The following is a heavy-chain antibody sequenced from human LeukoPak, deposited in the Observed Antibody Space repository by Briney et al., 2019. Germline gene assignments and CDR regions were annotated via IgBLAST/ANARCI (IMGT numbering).Heavy chain of an antibody. CDR3: ARETRLGPYYYFDY. CDR1: GGSIISNDYY. V-gene: IGHV4-30-4*01. Sequence: SETLSLTCTVSGGSIISNDYYWSWIRQSPGKGLEWIGYIYNSGSTYYNPSLRSRFTISLDTSKSQFSLKVNSVTAADTAVYYCARETRLGPYYYFDYWGQGTLVTVSS. D-gene: IGHD1-26*01. CDR2: IYNSGST. J-gene: IGHJ4*02.